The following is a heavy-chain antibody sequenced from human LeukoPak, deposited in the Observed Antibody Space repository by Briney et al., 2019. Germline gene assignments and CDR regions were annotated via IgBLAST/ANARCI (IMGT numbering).Heavy chain of an antibody. J-gene: IGHJ3*02. Sequence: SETLSLTCTVSGGSNSNYYWSWIRQPPGKGLEWIGYIYYSGTTNYNPSLKSRVTISVDTSKNQFSLKLSSVTAADTALYYCARGEGPTGKAFGIWGQGTMLTVSS. D-gene: IGHD4-11*01. CDR1: GGSNSNYY. CDR2: IYYSGTT. V-gene: IGHV4-59*01. CDR3: ARGEGPTGKAFGI.